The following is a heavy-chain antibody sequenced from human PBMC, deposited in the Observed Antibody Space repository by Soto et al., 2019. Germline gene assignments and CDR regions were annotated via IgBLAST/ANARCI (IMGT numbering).Heavy chain of an antibody. CDR3: ARVWEDCSGGSCYLRPDAFDI. J-gene: IGHJ3*02. CDR1: GYTFTSYG. V-gene: IGHV1-18*01. Sequence: ASVKVSCKASGYTFTSYGISWVRQAPGQGLEWMGWISAYNGNTNYAQKLQGRVTMTTDTSTSTAYMELRSLRSDDTAVYYCARVWEDCSGGSCYLRPDAFDIWGQGTMVTVSS. CDR2: ISAYNGNT. D-gene: IGHD2-15*01.